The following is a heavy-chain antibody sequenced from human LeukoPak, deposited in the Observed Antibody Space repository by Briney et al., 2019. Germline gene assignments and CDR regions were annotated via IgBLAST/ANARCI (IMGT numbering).Heavy chain of an antibody. V-gene: IGHV3-21*01. Sequence: GGSLRLSCAASGFTFSSYTMNWVRQAPGKGLEWVSSISSSSSYIYYADSVKGRFTISRGNARNSLYLQMNSLRAEDTAVYYCARDPATSGYPPLDAFDIWGQGTMVTVSS. CDR1: GFTFSSYT. D-gene: IGHD3-22*01. CDR2: ISSSSSYI. CDR3: ARDPATSGYPPLDAFDI. J-gene: IGHJ3*02.